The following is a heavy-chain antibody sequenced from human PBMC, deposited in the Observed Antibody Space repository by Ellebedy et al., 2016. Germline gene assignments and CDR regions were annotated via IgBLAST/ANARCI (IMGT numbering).Heavy chain of an antibody. CDR3: ATENSSGPDY. CDR2: MNPNSGNT. D-gene: IGHD6-19*01. J-gene: IGHJ4*02. Sequence: ASVKVSXXASGYTFTSYYMHWVRQATGQGLEWMGWMNPNSGNTGYAQKFQGRVTITADESTSTAYMELSSLRSEDTAVYYCATENSSGPDYWGQGTLVTVSS. CDR1: GYTFTSYY. V-gene: IGHV1-8*03.